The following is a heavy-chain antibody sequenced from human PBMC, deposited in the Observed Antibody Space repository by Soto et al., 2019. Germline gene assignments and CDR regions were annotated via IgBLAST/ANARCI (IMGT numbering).Heavy chain of an antibody. J-gene: IGHJ4*02. Sequence: EVQLVESGGGLVQPGGSLRLSCAASGFTFSGSWMHWVRQAPGKGLVWVSRINGDGSGTSYADFVKGRFTISRDDAKNTLFLTMNGLRAEDTAVYYCARGIFGSGTANDYWGQGTLVTVSS. CDR3: ARGIFGSGTANDY. V-gene: IGHV3-74*01. D-gene: IGHD3-10*01. CDR2: INGDGSGT. CDR1: GFTFSGSW.